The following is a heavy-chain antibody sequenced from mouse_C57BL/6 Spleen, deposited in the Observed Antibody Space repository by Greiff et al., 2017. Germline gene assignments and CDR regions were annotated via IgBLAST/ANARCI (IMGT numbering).Heavy chain of an antibody. Sequence: VQLQQSGPELVKPGASVKLSCKASGYTFTSYDINWVKQRPGQGLEWIGWIYPRDGSTKYNEKVKGKATLTVNTSSSTAYMELHSLTSEDSAVYFCASVSNYEGNYYAMDYWGQGSSVTVSS. V-gene: IGHV1-85*01. CDR1: GYTFTSYD. CDR3: ASVSNYEGNYYAMDY. CDR2: IYPRDGST. J-gene: IGHJ4*01. D-gene: IGHD2-5*01.